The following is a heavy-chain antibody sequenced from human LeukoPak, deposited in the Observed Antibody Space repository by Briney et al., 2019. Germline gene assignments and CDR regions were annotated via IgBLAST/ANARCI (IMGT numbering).Heavy chain of an antibody. CDR1: GYTFTGYY. D-gene: IGHD3-10*01. J-gene: IGHJ4*02. CDR3: ARDTPLWFGEFGFDY. V-gene: IGHV1-2*02. CDR2: INPNSGGT. Sequence: ASVRVSCKASGYTFTGYYMHWVRQAPGQGLEWMGWINPNSGGTNYAQKFQGRVTMTRDTSISTAYMELSRLRSDDTAVYYCARDTPLWFGEFGFDYWGQGTLVTVSS.